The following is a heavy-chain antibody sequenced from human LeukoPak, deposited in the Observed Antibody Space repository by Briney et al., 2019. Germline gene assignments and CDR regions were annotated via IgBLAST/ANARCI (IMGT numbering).Heavy chain of an antibody. D-gene: IGHD2-2*01. Sequence: ASVKVSCKASGGTFTSYGIGWVRQAPGQGLEWMGWISAYNGNTNYAQKLQGRVTMTTDTSTSTAYMELRSLRSDDTAVYYCARVRYCSSTSCYYGSGYMDVWGKGTTVTVSS. CDR3: ARVRYCSSTSCYYGSGYMDV. CDR2: ISAYNGNT. CDR1: GGTFTSYG. J-gene: IGHJ6*03. V-gene: IGHV1-18*01.